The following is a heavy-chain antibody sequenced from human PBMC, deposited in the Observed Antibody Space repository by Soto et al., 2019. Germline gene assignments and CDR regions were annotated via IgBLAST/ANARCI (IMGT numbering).Heavy chain of an antibody. V-gene: IGHV3-33*01. CDR3: ATHYSSSDYLDAFDI. Sequence: GGSLRLSCAASGFTFSSYGMHWVRQAPGKGLEWVAVIWYDGSNKYYADSVKGRFTISRDNSKNTLYLQMNSLRAEDTAVYYCATHYSSSDYLDAFDIWGQGTMVTVSS. CDR1: GFTFSSYG. CDR2: IWYDGSNK. J-gene: IGHJ3*02. D-gene: IGHD6-13*01.